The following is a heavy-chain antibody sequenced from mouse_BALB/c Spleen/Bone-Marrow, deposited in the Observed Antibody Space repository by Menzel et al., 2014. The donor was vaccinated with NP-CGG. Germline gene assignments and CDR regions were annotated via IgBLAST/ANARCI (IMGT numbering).Heavy chain of an antibody. CDR3: ARGLDY. V-gene: IGHV5-6*01. CDR1: GFTFSSYG. J-gene: IGHJ2*01. CDR2: ISSGGGYT. Sequence: EVQVVESGGDLVKPGGSPKLSCAASGFTFSSYGMSWVRQTPDKRLEWVATISSGGGYTYYPDSVKGRFTISRGNAKNTLYLQMSSLKSEDTAMYYCARGLDYWGQGTTLTVSS.